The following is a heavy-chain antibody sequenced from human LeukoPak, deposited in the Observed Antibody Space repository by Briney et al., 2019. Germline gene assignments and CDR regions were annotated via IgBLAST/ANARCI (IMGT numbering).Heavy chain of an antibody. CDR1: GYSFTSYW. CDR2: IYPGDSNT. J-gene: IGHJ3*02. CDR3: ASTSRLGSNDAFDI. V-gene: IGHV5-51*01. Sequence: ESLKISCKGSGYSFTSYWIGWVRQMPGKGLEWMGIIYPGDSNTRYSPSFQGQVTISADKSIATAHLQWSSLKASDTAMYYCASTSRLGSNDAFDIWGRGTMVTVSS. D-gene: IGHD7-27*01.